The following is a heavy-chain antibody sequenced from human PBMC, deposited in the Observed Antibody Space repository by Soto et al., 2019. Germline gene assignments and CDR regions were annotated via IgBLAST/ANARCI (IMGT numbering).Heavy chain of an antibody. CDR3: AREYSLAVLPPGY. V-gene: IGHV3-30-3*01. CDR1: GFTFSTYA. D-gene: IGHD2-8*02. Sequence: QVQLVESGGGVVQPGRSLRLSCAASGFTFSTYAMNWVSQAPGKGLEWVAVISNDGSKKHYEDSVKGRFTISRDNSKNTLYRQLSSLRGEDAAGYYCAREYSLAVLPPGYWGQGTLVTVSS. CDR2: ISNDGSKK. J-gene: IGHJ4*02.